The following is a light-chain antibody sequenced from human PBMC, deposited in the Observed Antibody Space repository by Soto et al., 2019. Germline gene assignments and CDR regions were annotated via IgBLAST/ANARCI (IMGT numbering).Light chain of an antibody. J-gene: IGKJ1*01. CDR2: TAS. Sequence: DLQMTQSPSSLSASLGDRITITCRASQAIRNDLAWYQQKPGKAPKRLIFTASSLQSGVPSRFSGSGSGTEFTLTISSLQPEDFANYYCLQYNSYPWTFGQGTKVEIK. V-gene: IGKV1-17*01. CDR1: QAIRND. CDR3: LQYNSYPWT.